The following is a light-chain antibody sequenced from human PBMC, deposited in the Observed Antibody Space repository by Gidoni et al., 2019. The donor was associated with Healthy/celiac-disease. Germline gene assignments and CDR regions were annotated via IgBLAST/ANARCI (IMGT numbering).Light chain of an antibody. CDR2: DDS. J-gene: IGLJ2*01. V-gene: IGLV3-21*02. CDR1: NIGSKS. CDR3: QVWDSSSDHVV. Sequence: SYVLTPPTSVSVAPGQTARITCWGNNIGSKSVDWYQQKPGQAPVLVVYDDSDRPSGIPERFSGSNSGNTATLTISRVEAGDEADYYCQVWDSSSDHVVFGGGTKLTVL.